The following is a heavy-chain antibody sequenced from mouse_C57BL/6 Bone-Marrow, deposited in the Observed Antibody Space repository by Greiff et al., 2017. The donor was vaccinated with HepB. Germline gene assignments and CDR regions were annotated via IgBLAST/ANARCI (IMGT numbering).Heavy chain of an antibody. D-gene: IGHD1-1*01. Sequence: VQLQQPGAELVKPGASVKLSCKASGYTFTSYWMHWVKQRPGQGLEWIGMIHPNSGSTNYNEKFKSKATLTVDKSSSTAYMQLSSLTSEDSAVYYCASYYYGSSYRFDCWGQGTTLTVSS. CDR2: IHPNSGST. CDR3: ASYYYGSSYRFDC. CDR1: GYTFTSYW. J-gene: IGHJ2*01. V-gene: IGHV1-64*01.